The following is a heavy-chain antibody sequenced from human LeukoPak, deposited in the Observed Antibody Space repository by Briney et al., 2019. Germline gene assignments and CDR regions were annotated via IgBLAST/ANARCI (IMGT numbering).Heavy chain of an antibody. D-gene: IGHD4-23*01. Sequence: AAVNVSFKATGWTFISYGISWVRQPPCQGLEWMGGSSAYNGNTNYAQKLQGRVTMTTDTSTSTAYMELRSLRSDDTAVYYCARDWKSYGGIVDYWGQGTLVTGSS. CDR3: ARDWKSYGGIVDY. J-gene: IGHJ4*02. V-gene: IGHV1-18*01. CDR2: SSAYNGNT. CDR1: GWTFISYG.